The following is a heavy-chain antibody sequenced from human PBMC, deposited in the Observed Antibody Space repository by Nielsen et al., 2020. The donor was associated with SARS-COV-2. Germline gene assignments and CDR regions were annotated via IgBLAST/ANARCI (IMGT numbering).Heavy chain of an antibody. D-gene: IGHD3-22*01. J-gene: IGHJ5*02. CDR2: INHSGST. Sequence: SETLSLTCAVYGGSFSGYYWSWIRQPPGKGLEWIGEINHSGSTNYNPSLKSRVTISVDTSKDQFSLKLSSVTAADTAVYYCARGGVVITPHNWFDPWGQGTLVTVSS. CDR3: ARGGVVITPHNWFDP. CDR1: GGSFSGYY. V-gene: IGHV4-34*01.